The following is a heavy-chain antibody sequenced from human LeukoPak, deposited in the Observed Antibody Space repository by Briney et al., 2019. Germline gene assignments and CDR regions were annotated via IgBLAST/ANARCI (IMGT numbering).Heavy chain of an antibody. V-gene: IGHV4-39*07. CDR1: GGSISSSSYY. CDR2: IYYSGGT. J-gene: IGHJ6*03. CDR3: ARVTFYYYMDV. Sequence: SETLSLTCTVSGGSISSSSYYWGWIRQPPGKGLEWIGSIYYSGGTYHNPSLKSRVTISGDTSKNQLSLRLTSLTAADTAVYYCARVTFYYYMDVWGKGTTVTVSS. D-gene: IGHD1-14*01.